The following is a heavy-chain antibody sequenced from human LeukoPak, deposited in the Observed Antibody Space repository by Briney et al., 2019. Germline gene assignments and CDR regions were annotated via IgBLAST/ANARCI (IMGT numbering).Heavy chain of an antibody. V-gene: IGHV1-46*01. D-gene: IGHD6-13*01. Sequence: ASVKASCKTSGYSFMTYYIHWVRQAPGQGLEWMGVIKTNGGSPSYAQKFQGRLTMTSDTSTYTVYMQLTSLRSEDTAVYYCARDRGSSWHFDYWGQGTLITVSS. CDR1: GYSFMTYY. J-gene: IGHJ4*02. CDR2: IKTNGGSP. CDR3: ARDRGSSWHFDY.